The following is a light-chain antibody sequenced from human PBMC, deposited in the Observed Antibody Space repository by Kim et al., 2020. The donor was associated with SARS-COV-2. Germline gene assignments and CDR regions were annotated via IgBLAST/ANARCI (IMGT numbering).Light chain of an antibody. V-gene: IGLV3-21*04. CDR3: QVWDTDSDHWV. CDR1: HIGSKS. Sequence: SYELTQPPSVSVAPGKTASISCGGDHIGSKSVHWYQQKPGQAPVLVIYYNDDRPSGIPERFSGSNSGNTATLTISRVEAGDEADYYCQVWDTDSDHWVFGGGTQLTVL. CDR2: YND. J-gene: IGLJ3*02.